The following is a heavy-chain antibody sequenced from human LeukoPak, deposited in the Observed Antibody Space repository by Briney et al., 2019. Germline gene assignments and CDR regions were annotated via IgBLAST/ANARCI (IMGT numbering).Heavy chain of an antibody. D-gene: IGHD6-6*01. V-gene: IGHV1-24*01. CDR3: ARVLGNRRDGKKQLVLGY. J-gene: IGHJ4*02. Sequence: ASVKVSCKVSGYTLTELSMHWVRQAPGKGLEWMGGFDPEDGETIYAQKFLGRVTMTEDTSTDTAYMELRSLRSDDTAVYYCARVLGNRRDGKKQLVLGYWGQGTLVTVSS. CDR2: FDPEDGET. CDR1: GYTLTELS.